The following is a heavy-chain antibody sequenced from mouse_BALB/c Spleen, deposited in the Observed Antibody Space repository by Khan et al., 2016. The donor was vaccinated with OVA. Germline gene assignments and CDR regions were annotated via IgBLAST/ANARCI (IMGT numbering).Heavy chain of an antibody. CDR2: ISSGGTT. J-gene: IGHJ3*01. CDR1: GFTFSNYV. CDR3: ARDYWFTY. V-gene: IGHV5-6-5*01. Sequence: EVELVESGGGLVQPGGSLKLSCAASGFTFSNYVMSWVRQTPEKRLEWVASISSGGTTYCPDFVKGRFTISRDNARSFLYLQMSSLRSEDTAMYYCARDYWFTYWGQGTLVTVSA.